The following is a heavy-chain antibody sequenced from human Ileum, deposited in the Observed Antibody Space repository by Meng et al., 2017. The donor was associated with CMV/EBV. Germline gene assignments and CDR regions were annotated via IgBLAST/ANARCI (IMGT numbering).Heavy chain of an antibody. CDR3: ARGGGSPLWGY. Sequence: SETLSLTCTVSGGSISSYYWSWIRQPPGKGLEWIGEINHSGSTNYNPSLKSRVTISVDTSKNQFSLKLSSVTAADTAVYYCARGGGSPLWGYWGQGTLVTVSS. V-gene: IGHV4-34*01. CDR1: GGSISSYY. J-gene: IGHJ4*02. CDR2: INHSGST. D-gene: IGHD1-26*01.